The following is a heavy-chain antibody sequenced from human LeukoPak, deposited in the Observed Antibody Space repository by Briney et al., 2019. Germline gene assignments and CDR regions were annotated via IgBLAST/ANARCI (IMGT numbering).Heavy chain of an antibody. Sequence: GGSLRLSCAASGFTFNTYSMNWVRQAPGKGLEWVSYISSSGSPIDYADSVKGRFTISRDNAKNSLYLQMNSLRAEDTAVYYCAELGITMIGGVWGKGTTVTISS. J-gene: IGHJ6*04. CDR3: AELGITMIGGV. D-gene: IGHD3-10*02. CDR1: GFTFNTYS. V-gene: IGHV3-48*01. CDR2: ISSSGSPI.